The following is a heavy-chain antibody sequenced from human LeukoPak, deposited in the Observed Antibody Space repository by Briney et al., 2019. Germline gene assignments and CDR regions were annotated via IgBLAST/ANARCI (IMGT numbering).Heavy chain of an antibody. CDR1: GFTVSSNY. D-gene: IGHD3-10*01. J-gene: IGHJ5*02. V-gene: IGHV3-53*04. CDR2: IYSGGST. CDR3: ARSPSVRDNWFDP. Sequence: GGSLRLSCAASGFTVSSNYMSWVRQAPGKGLEWVSVIYSGGSTYYADSVKGRFTISRHNSKNTPYLQMNSLRAEDTAVYYCARSPSVRDNWFDPWGQGTLVTVSS.